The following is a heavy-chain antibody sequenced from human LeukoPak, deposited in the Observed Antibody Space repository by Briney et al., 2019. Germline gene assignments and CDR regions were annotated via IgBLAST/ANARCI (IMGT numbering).Heavy chain of an antibody. CDR1: GGSFSGYY. J-gene: IGHJ4*02. CDR3: ARLGVGATFPFDY. Sequence: SETLSLTCAVYGGSFSGYYWSWIRQPPGKGLEWIGYIYYSGSTNYNPSLKSRVTISVDTSKNQFSLKLSSVTAADTAVYYCARLGVGATFPFDYWGQGTLVTVSS. D-gene: IGHD1-26*01. V-gene: IGHV4-59*12. CDR2: IYYSGST.